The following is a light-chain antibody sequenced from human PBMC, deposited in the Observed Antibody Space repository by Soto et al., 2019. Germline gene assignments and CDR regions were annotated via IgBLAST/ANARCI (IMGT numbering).Light chain of an antibody. J-gene: IGKJ1*01. V-gene: IGKV3-15*01. CDR2: GAA. Sequence: ERGLLLYKTTLSVSPGERSTLSSRSSQSGSSNLAWYQQKPGHAPRLLIYGAATRATGIPARFSGSGSGTEFTLTIISLLSAEYAVYYCQQYYNWPPWTFGQGTKVDI. CDR1: QSGSSN. CDR3: QQYYNWPPWT.